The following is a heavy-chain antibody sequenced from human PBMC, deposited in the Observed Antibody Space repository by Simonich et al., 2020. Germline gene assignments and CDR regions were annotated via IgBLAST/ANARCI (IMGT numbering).Heavy chain of an antibody. J-gene: IGHJ4*02. CDR2: IYHSGST. D-gene: IGHD2-21*02. V-gene: IGHV4-38-2*02. CDR3: ARDYYGGNYYFDY. Sequence: QVQLQESGPGLVKPSETLSLTCAVSGYSISSGYYWGWIRQPQGKGLEWIGSIYHSGSTYYNPSLKSRVTISVDTSKNQFSLKLSSVTAADTAVYYCARDYYGGNYYFDYWGQGTLVTVSS. CDR1: GYSISSGYY.